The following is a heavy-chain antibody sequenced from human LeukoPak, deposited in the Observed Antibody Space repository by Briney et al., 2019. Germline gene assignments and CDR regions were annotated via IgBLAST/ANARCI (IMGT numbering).Heavy chain of an antibody. CDR1: GGSISSYY. V-gene: IGHV4-59*01. D-gene: IGHD2-15*01. CDR2: IYYSRST. Sequence: SETLSLTCTVSGGSISSYYWGWIRQPPGKGLEWIGYIYYSRSTNYNPSLKSRVTISVDTSKNQFSLKLSSVTAADTAVYYCARVSPDCSGGSCYIDYWGQGTLVTVSS. J-gene: IGHJ4*02. CDR3: ARVSPDCSGGSCYIDY.